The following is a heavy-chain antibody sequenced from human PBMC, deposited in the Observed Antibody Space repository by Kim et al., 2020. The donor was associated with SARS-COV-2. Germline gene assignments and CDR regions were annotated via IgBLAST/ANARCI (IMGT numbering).Heavy chain of an antibody. J-gene: IGHJ4*02. Sequence: GGSLRLSCAASGFTFSIYSMNWVRQAPGKGLEWVSYISSGSISIYYADSVKGRFTISMDNAKNSLYLQMNILRDEDTAVYYCASNYHGDYFFDYWGQRAMVTVSS. D-gene: IGHD4-17*01. CDR2: ISSGSISI. V-gene: IGHV3-48*02. CDR3: ASNYHGDYFFDY. CDR1: GFTFSIYS.